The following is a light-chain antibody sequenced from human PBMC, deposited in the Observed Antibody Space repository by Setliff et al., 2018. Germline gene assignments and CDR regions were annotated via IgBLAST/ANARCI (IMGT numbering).Light chain of an antibody. CDR1: SSNIGAGYD. CDR3: QSYDISLSVWV. V-gene: IGLV1-40*01. J-gene: IGLJ3*02. CDR2: GNA. Sequence: QSVLTQPPSVSGAPGQRVTISCTGSSSNIGAGYDVHWYQQLPGTAPKLLIFGNANRPSGVPDRFSGSKSGTSASLAITGLQNEDESDYYCQSYDISLSVWVFGGGTKVTVL.